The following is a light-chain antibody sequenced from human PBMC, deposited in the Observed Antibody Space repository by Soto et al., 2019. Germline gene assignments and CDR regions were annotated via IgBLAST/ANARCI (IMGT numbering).Light chain of an antibody. CDR2: AAS. CDR1: QGISNY. J-gene: IGKJ1*01. CDR3: QKYNSAAWT. Sequence: DIQLTQSPSFLSASVGDRVTITCRASQGISNYLAWYQQKPGKVPKLLIYAASTLQSGVPSRFSGSGSGTDFTLTISSLQPEDVATYYCQKYNSAAWTFGQGTKVDIK. V-gene: IGKV1-27*01.